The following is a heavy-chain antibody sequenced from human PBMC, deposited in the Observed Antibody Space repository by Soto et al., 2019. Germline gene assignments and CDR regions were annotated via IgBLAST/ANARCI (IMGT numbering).Heavy chain of an antibody. Sequence: QVQLVQSGAGVKKPGSSVKVSCKASGGTFSSYAISWVRQAPGQGPEWMGGIIPIFGTADYAQKFQGRVTITADESTSTAYMELSSLRSEDTAVYYCASIRANTYYYGMDVWGQGTTVTVSS. V-gene: IGHV1-69*12. CDR3: ASIRANTYYYGMDV. D-gene: IGHD3-10*01. CDR1: GGTFSSYA. CDR2: IIPIFGTA. J-gene: IGHJ6*02.